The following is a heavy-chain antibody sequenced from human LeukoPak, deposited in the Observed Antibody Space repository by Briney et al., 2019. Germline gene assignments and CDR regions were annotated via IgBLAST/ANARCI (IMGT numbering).Heavy chain of an antibody. J-gene: IGHJ4*02. D-gene: IGHD1-26*01. V-gene: IGHV1-46*01. CDR1: GYTFTSYY. CDR3: ARARRPFLTKVGFDY. Sequence: ASVKVSCKASGYTFTSYYMHWLRQAPGQGLEWMGIINPSGGSTSYAQKFQGRVTMTRDTSTSTVYMELSSLRSEDTAAYYCARARRPFLTKVGFDYWGQGTLVTVSS. CDR2: INPSGGST.